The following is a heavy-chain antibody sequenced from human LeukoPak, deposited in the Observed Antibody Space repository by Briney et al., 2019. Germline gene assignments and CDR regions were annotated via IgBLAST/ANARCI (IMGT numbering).Heavy chain of an antibody. D-gene: IGHD2-2*01. CDR3: ARARPITVVGYCSSTSCPPRTNWFDP. CDR1: GGSFSGYY. Sequence: SETLSLTCAVYGGSFSGYYWSWIRQPPGKGLEWIGEINHSGSTNYNPSLKSRVTISVDTSKNQFSLKLSSVTAADTAVYYCARARPITVVGYCSSTSCPPRTNWFDPWGQGTLVTVSS. CDR2: INHSGST. J-gene: IGHJ5*02. V-gene: IGHV4-34*01.